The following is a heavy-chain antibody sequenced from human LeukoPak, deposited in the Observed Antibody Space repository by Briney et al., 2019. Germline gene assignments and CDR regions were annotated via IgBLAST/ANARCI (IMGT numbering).Heavy chain of an antibody. CDR1: GFTFSSYP. Sequence: GGSLRLSCAASGFTFSSYPMHWVRQAPGKGLEGVAVISYDGNDKYYAESVKGRFIISRDNSKNTLFLQMNSLRAEDTAVYYCARDTYYNFWSGHYFWGQGALVTVSS. CDR2: ISYDGNDK. CDR3: ARDTYYNFWSGHYF. V-gene: IGHV3-30-3*01. D-gene: IGHD3-3*01. J-gene: IGHJ4*02.